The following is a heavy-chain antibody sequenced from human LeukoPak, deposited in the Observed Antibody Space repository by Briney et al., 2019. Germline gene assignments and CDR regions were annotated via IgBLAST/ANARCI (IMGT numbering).Heavy chain of an antibody. CDR3: VKDKTSRGSGSYWSYGMDV. D-gene: IGHD3-10*01. V-gene: IGHV3-43*01. Sequence: GGSLRLSCAAFEFNFEDYTMHWVRQPPGKGLEWVSLVTWDGSTTYYAGSVKGRFTISRDNSENSLHLQMNSLRSEDTAVYYCVKDKTSRGSGSYWSYGMDVWGQGTTVTVSS. J-gene: IGHJ6*02. CDR1: EFNFEDYT. CDR2: VTWDGSTT.